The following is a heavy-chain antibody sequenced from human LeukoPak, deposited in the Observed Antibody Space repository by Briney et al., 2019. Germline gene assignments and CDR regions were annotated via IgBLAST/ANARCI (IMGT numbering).Heavy chain of an antibody. D-gene: IGHD1-14*01. J-gene: IGHJ4*02. CDR3: TRDRSRAEDD. Sequence: PGGSLRLSCAAPTLTLNNYAISWVRQAPGKGLEWVANINQGGSDKYYVDSVKGRFTISRDNANNLLYLQMNSLRGEDTAVYYCTRDRSRAEDDWGQGTLVTVSS. CDR1: TLTLNNYA. V-gene: IGHV3-7*01. CDR2: INQGGSDK.